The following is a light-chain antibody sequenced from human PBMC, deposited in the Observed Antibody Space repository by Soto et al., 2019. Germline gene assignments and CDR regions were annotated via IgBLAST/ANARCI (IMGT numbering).Light chain of an antibody. CDR3: PQRYNWPHT. V-gene: IGKV3-11*01. CDR2: EAS. Sequence: ETVLTQSPATLSLSPGERATLSCRASQSVSTYIGWYQEKPGQPPRLLISEASNRATGVPARFSGSGSGTDFTLTISSLEPEDFAVYFCPQRYNWPHTFGQGTKLEI. J-gene: IGKJ2*01. CDR1: QSVSTY.